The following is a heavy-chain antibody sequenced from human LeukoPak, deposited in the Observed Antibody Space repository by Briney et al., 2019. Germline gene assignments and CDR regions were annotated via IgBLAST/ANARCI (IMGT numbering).Heavy chain of an antibody. D-gene: IGHD3-3*01. J-gene: IGHJ5*02. CDR1: GYTFTGYY. CDR3: ARFVLRSNWFDP. Sequence: ASVKVSCKASGYTFTGYYMHWVRQAPGQGLEWMGWINPNSGGTNYAQKFQGRVTMTRDTSISTAYMELSRLRSDDTAVYYCARFVLRSNWFDPWGQGTLVTVYS. CDR2: INPNSGGT. V-gene: IGHV1-2*02.